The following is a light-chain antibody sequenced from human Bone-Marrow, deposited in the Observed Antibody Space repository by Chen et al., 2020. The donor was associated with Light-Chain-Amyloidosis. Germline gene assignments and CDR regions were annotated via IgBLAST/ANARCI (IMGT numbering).Light chain of an antibody. CDR3: QVWDRSSDRPV. J-gene: IGLJ3*02. CDR2: DDS. V-gene: IGLV3-21*02. Sequence: SYVLTQPSSVSVAPGQTATIACGGNNIGSTSVHWYQQTPGQAPLLVVYDDSDRPSGIPGRLSSSNSGNTATQTISRVEAGDEADYYCQVWDRSSDRPVFGGGTKLTVL. CDR1: NIGSTS.